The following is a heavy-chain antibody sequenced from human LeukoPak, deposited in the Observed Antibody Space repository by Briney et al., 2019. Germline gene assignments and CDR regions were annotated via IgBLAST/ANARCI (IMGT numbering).Heavy chain of an antibody. CDR2: IKQDGSEK. D-gene: IGHD4-17*01. CDR1: GFTFSSYW. V-gene: IGHV3-7*01. J-gene: IGHJ5*02. Sequence: PGGSLRLSCAASGFTFSSYWMSWVRQAPGKGLEWVANIKQDGSEKYYVDSVKGRFTISRDNAKNSLYLQMNSLRAEDTAVYYCARDRFTVTTLWFDPWGQGTLVTVSS. CDR3: ARDRFTVTTLWFDP.